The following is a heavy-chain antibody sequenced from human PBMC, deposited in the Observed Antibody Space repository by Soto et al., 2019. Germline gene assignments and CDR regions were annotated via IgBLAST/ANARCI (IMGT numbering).Heavy chain of an antibody. D-gene: IGHD6-25*01. V-gene: IGHV3-74*01. CDR2: INSDGSST. CDR1: GFTFSSYW. Sequence: EVQLLESGGGLVHPGGSLRLSWAASGFTFSSYWMHWVRQAPGNGLVWVSRINSDGSSTNYADSVKGRLTSSSDKAKNGMDLPMISLRAEDTAVYYCARERGSDEWFDPWGQGTLVTVSS. J-gene: IGHJ5*02. CDR3: ARERGSDEWFDP.